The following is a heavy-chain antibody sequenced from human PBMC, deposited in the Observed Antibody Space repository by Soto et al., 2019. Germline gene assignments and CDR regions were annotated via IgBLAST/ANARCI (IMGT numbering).Heavy chain of an antibody. CDR3: TRSAISPYGGLIGPFDY. CDR2: INPANGNT. CDR1: GYTFTAYA. J-gene: IGHJ4*02. D-gene: IGHD3-16*02. Sequence: ASVKVSCKATGYTFTAYAIHWVRQAPGQRLEWMGWINPANGNTKYSQKFQGRLTITSDTSANTVYMELNSLTSEDTAMYYCTRSAISPYGGLIGPFDYWGQGNLVIVSS. V-gene: IGHV1-3*01.